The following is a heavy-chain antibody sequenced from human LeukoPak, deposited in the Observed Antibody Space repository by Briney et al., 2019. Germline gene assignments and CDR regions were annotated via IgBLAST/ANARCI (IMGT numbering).Heavy chain of an antibody. CDR3: ATDAGDSGGYFYGAFDI. J-gene: IGHJ3*02. CDR1: GYTFTSYY. CDR2: INPTGGST. D-gene: IGHD3-22*01. Sequence: ASVKVSCKASGYTFTSYYMHWVRQAPGQGLEWMGLINPTGGSTGYAQKFQGRVTMTRDMSTSTDYMELSSLRSEDTAMYFCATDAGDSGGYFYGAFDIWGQGTMVTVSS. V-gene: IGHV1-46*01.